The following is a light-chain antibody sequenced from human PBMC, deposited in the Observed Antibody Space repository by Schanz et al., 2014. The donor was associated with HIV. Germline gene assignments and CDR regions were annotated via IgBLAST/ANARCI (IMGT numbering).Light chain of an antibody. Sequence: QSALTQPASVSGSPGQSITIPCTGTSGDVGTYNLVSRDQQPPGKAPKLILYEGDKGPSGVPDRFSGSKSGNTASLTVSGLQAEDEADYYCSSYTSSSTLVVFGGGTKLTVL. CDR1: SGDVGTYNL. CDR2: EGD. CDR3: SSYTSSSTLVV. J-gene: IGLJ2*01. V-gene: IGLV2-14*02.